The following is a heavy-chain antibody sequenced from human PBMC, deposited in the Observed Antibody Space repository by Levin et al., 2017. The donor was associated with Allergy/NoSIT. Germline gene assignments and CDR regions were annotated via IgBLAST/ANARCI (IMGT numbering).Heavy chain of an antibody. D-gene: IGHD3-10*01. CDR1: GVSFSSYY. CDR3: ARWSRPGMDGDFDY. V-gene: IGHV4-59*01. J-gene: IGHJ4*02. CDR2: TSSRGDT. Sequence: SQTLSLTCAVSGVSFSSYYWSWIRKSPGKGLEWIGETSSRGDTNYNPSLKSRVTISLDMSQNQLSLSLRSVTAADTAIYYCARWSRPGMDGDFDYWGQGIKVTVSS.